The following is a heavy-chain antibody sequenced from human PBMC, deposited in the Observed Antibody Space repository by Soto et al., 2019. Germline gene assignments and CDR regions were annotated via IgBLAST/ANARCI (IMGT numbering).Heavy chain of an antibody. V-gene: IGHV4-31*03. CDR3: ARGQDNRKLGN. CDR2: IYYNGNP. J-gene: IGHJ4*02. CDR1: GVSISSQDHY. Sequence: SETLSLTCTVSGVSISSQDHYWSWIRQHPGKALEWIGSIYYNGNPYDNPSLKSRVTISLDTSKNQFSLKLNSVTAADTAVYYCARGQDNRKLGNWGQGTLVTVS. D-gene: IGHD1-1*01.